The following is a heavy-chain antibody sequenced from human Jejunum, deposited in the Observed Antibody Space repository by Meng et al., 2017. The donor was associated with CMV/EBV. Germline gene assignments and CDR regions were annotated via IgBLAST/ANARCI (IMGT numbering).Heavy chain of an antibody. CDR2: INPNSGAT. CDR3: ARDLLGSLNWFDP. Sequence: QVQLVQSGAEVKKPGASVKASCKSSESTLTDYYLHWVRRAPGQGLEWMGRINPNSGATGYAQRFQGRVTMTRDTSISTVYMELTSLRSDDTAMYYCARDLLGSLNWFDPWGQGALVTVSS. D-gene: IGHD2-15*01. V-gene: IGHV1-2*06. CDR1: ESTLTDYY. J-gene: IGHJ5*02.